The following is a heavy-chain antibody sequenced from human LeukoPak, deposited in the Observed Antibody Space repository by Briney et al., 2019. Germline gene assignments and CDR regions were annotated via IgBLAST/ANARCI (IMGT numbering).Heavy chain of an antibody. D-gene: IGHD3-16*01. CDR1: GFSFSGYW. CDR2: LTPDGIHK. CDR3: ARDAYTSASDS. J-gene: IGHJ5*01. V-gene: IGHV3-7*01. Sequence: GGSLRLSCAASGFSFSGYWMTWVRQAPGKGLEWVANLTPDGIHKYYVDSVKGRFTISRDNARNSLYLQMSSLRAEDTAEYYCARDAYTSASDSWGQGTLVSVSS.